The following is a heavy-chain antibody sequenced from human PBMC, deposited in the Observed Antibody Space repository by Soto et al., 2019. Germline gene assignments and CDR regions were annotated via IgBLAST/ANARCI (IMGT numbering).Heavy chain of an antibody. D-gene: IGHD3-22*01. CDR1: GYTFTSYG. J-gene: IGHJ4*02. CDR2: ISAYNGNT. Sequence: EASVKVSCKASGYTFTSYGISWVRQAPGQGLEWMGWISAYNGNTNYAQKLQGRVTMTTDTSTSTAYMELRSLRSDDTAVYYCARSNARYYYDSSGYCHYWGQGTLVTVSS. CDR3: ARSNARYYYDSSGYCHY. V-gene: IGHV1-18*01.